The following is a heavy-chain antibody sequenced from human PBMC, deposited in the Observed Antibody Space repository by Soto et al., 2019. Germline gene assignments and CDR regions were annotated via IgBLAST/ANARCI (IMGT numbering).Heavy chain of an antibody. J-gene: IGHJ4*02. Sequence: EVQLLESGGGLVQPEGSLRLSCAGSGFTFSSHAMSWVRQAPGKGLEWVSAISYSGTTTYYAESVKGRFTISRDNSKNTLYLQMNSLRVEDTAIYYCAKRFTLFGEVKLSPDFDYWGQGTLVTVSS. V-gene: IGHV3-23*01. CDR3: AKRFTLFGEVKLSPDFDY. CDR1: GFTFSSHA. D-gene: IGHD3-3*01. CDR2: ISYSGTTT.